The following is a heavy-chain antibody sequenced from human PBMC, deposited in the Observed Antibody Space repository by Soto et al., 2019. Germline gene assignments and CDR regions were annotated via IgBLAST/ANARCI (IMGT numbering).Heavy chain of an antibody. CDR2: ISYDGSNK. CDR1: GFTFSSYA. J-gene: IGHJ4*02. D-gene: IGHD5-18*01. Sequence: PGGSLRLSCAASGFTFSSYAMHWVRQAPGKGLEWVAVISYDGSNKYYADSVKGRFTISRDNSRNTLYLQMNSLRAEDTAVYYCAKGIYNYGYNSFDHWGQGTLVTVSS. CDR3: AKGIYNYGYNSFDH. V-gene: IGHV3-30-3*01.